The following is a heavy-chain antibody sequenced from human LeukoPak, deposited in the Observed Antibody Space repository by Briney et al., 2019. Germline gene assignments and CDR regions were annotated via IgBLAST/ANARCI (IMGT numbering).Heavy chain of an antibody. CDR3: ARDGSLPDY. Sequence: PGGSLRLSCAASEFTFSSYWMHWVRQAPGEGLVWVSYINSGGSSTSYADYVKGRFTISRDNARNALYLQMNSLRVEDTAVYYCARDGSLPDYWGQGTLVTVSS. V-gene: IGHV3-74*01. CDR2: INSGGSST. CDR1: EFTFSSYW. J-gene: IGHJ4*02.